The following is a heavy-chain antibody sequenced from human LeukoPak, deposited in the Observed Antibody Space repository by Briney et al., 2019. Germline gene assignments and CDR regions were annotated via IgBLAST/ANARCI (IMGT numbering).Heavy chain of an antibody. CDR1: GFTFNDYG. Sequence: GGSLRLSCAASGFTFNDYGMSWVRQAPGKGLEWVSGINWNGGSTGYADSVKGRFTISRDNAKNSLYLQMNSLRAEDTALYYCARVGGESRAFDIWGQGTMVTVSS. CDR2: INWNGGST. J-gene: IGHJ3*02. D-gene: IGHD3-16*01. V-gene: IGHV3-20*04. CDR3: ARVGGESRAFDI.